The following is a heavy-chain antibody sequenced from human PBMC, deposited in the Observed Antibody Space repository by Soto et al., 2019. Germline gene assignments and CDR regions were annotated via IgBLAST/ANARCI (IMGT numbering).Heavy chain of an antibody. D-gene: IGHD3-22*01. Sequence: QVQLVQSGAEVKKPGASVKVSCKASGYTFTSYGISWVRQAPGQGLEWMGWISAYNGNTNYAQKLQGRVTMTTDTSTSTAYMELRSLRSDDTAVYYCARDSSGDYYPHSGGYYFDYWGQGTLVTVSS. CDR2: ISAYNGNT. J-gene: IGHJ4*02. V-gene: IGHV1-18*01. CDR1: GYTFTSYG. CDR3: ARDSSGDYYPHSGGYYFDY.